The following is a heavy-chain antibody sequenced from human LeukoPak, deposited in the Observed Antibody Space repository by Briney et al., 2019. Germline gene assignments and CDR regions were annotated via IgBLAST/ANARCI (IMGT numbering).Heavy chain of an antibody. Sequence: PGGSLRLSCAASGFTFSSYAMSWVRQAPGKGLEWVSGISGSGGSTYYADSVKGRFTISRDNSKNTLYLQMNSLRAEDAAVYYCAKDRGDYFDYWGQGTLVTVSS. CDR3: AKDRGDYFDY. D-gene: IGHD3-10*01. J-gene: IGHJ4*02. CDR2: ISGSGGST. V-gene: IGHV3-23*01. CDR1: GFTFSSYA.